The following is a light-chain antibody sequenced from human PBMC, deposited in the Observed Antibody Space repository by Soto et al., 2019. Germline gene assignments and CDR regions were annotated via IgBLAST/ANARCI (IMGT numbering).Light chain of an antibody. J-gene: IGKJ1*01. V-gene: IGKV3-20*01. CDR2: GAS. Sequence: ETVLTQSPGTLSLSPGERATLSCRASQSVSSSYLAWYQQKPGQAPRLLIYGASRRATGIPDRFTGSGSGTDFTLTISRLEPEDFAVYYCQQYVSSPWAFGQGTKVDIK. CDR3: QQYVSSPWA. CDR1: QSVSSSY.